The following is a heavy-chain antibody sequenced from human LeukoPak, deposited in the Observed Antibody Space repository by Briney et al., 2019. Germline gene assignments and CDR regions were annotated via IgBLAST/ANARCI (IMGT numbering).Heavy chain of an antibody. Sequence: GGSLRLSCAASGFTFSSYSMNWVRQAPGKGLEWVAYISSSSSTIYYADSLKARFTISRDNAKNSLYLQMNSLRDEDTAVYYCARPVPRGGFNWFAPWGQGTLVTVSS. CDR3: ARPVPRGGFNWFAP. CDR2: ISSSSSTI. D-gene: IGHD3-10*01. CDR1: GFTFSSYS. V-gene: IGHV3-48*02. J-gene: IGHJ5*02.